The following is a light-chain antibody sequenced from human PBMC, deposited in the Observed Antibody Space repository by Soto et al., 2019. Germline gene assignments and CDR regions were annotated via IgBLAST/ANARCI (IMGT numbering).Light chain of an antibody. CDR2: GAS. V-gene: IGKV3-20*01. Sequence: EIVLTQSPGTLSLSPGERATLSCRASQSVSSSYLAWYQQKPGQAPSLLIYGASSRSTGIPDRFSGSGSGTDFPLTISRLEPEDFAVYYCQQYGSLWTFGQGTKVEIK. CDR3: QQYGSLWT. CDR1: QSVSSSY. J-gene: IGKJ1*01.